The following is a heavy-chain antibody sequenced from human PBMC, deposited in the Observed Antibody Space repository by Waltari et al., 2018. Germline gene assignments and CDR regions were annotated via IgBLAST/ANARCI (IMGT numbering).Heavy chain of an antibody. D-gene: IGHD6-13*01. V-gene: IGHV3-20*04. CDR3: ARDFRSGYSIDL. J-gene: IGHJ4*02. Sequence: AQLVESGGNLVRPGGSPRPAGPASGFSFGAYGMSWVRQAPGKGLEWVSGITWNGGQTGYAESVKGRFTISRDDGKKSLYLQMNSLSDDDTALYYCARDFRSGYSIDLWGQGTLVTVSA. CDR2: ITWNGGQT. CDR1: GFSFGAYG.